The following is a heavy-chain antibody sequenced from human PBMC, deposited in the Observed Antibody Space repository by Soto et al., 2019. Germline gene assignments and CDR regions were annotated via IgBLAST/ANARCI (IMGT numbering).Heavy chain of an antibody. CDR2: IWHDGGNK. CDR1: GFTFSSYG. Sequence: QVQLVESGGGVVQPGRSLSLSCAASGFTFSSYGMHWVRQAPGKGLEWVAFIWHDGGNKFYAESVKGRFTISRDNSKNTLYLQMTSLSAEDTAMYYCARDGDVNTGFWKYYWGQGTLVTVSS. D-gene: IGHD3-3*01. J-gene: IGHJ4*02. V-gene: IGHV3-33*01. CDR3: ARDGDVNTGFWKYY.